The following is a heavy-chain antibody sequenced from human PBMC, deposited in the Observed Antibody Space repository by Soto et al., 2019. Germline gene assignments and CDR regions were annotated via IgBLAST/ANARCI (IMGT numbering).Heavy chain of an antibody. D-gene: IGHD2-2*01. Sequence: EVQLVESGGGLVKPGGSLRLSCAASGFDFSKAWMSWVRQAPGKGLEWVGRLMSKTDGGTTVYAAPVKGRFTISRDDSKNTLYRQMSSLNTEDTAVYYCAAGTGRTDLDYWGQGTLVTVSS. CDR1: GFDFSKAW. V-gene: IGHV3-15*01. CDR2: LMSKTDGGTT. J-gene: IGHJ4*02. CDR3: AAGTGRTDLDY.